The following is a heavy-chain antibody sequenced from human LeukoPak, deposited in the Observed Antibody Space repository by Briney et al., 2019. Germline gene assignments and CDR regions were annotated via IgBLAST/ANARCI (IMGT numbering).Heavy chain of an antibody. CDR2: IKSIPDGGTT. CDR3: TSGGGGTYSSDF. CDR1: GFTFRNVW. Sequence: GGSLRLSCTVTGFTFRNVWLSWVRQAPGKGLEWVGRIKSIPDGGTTDYAAPVQGRFTLSRDDSKNTQYLQMDSLRAEDTAIYYCTSGGGGTYSSDFWGQGTLVTVSS. J-gene: IGHJ4*02. V-gene: IGHV3-15*01. D-gene: IGHD1-26*01.